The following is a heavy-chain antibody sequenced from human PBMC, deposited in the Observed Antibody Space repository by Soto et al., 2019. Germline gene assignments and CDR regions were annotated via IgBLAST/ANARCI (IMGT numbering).Heavy chain of an antibody. J-gene: IGHJ4*02. Sequence: ASVKVSCKASGYSFTSLDINWVRQTAGQGLEWMGWMQPSTGGTGYAQKFQGRVTMTRDTSINTAYMELTTLTSDDTASYYCARGVSAGVDYWGQGTLVTVSS. CDR2: MQPSTGGT. V-gene: IGHV1-8*01. CDR3: ARGVSAGVDY. CDR1: GYSFTSLD. D-gene: IGHD1-26*01.